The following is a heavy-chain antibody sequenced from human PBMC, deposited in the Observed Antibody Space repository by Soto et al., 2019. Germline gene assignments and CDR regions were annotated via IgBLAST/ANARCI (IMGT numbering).Heavy chain of an antibody. CDR3: AKRARDGYNSPFDY. CDR1: VFSFSNYA. CDR2: ISGNGRGT. Sequence: EVQLSESGGGLVQPGGSLRLSCASSVFSFSNYAMNWVRQAPGKGLEWVSDISGNGRGTYYGDSVKGRFTTSRYKSKSTLFLQLSCLRAEDTAVYYCAKRARDGYNSPFDYWGQGTLVTVSS. D-gene: IGHD5-12*01. J-gene: IGHJ4*02. V-gene: IGHV3-23*01.